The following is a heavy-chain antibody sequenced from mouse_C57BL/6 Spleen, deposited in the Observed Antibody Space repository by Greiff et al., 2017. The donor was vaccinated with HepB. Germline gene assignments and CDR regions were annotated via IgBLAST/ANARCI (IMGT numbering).Heavy chain of an antibody. CDR2: INPNNGGT. D-gene: IGHD2-10*01. J-gene: IGHJ4*01. CDR3: ASPAYYYYAMDY. Sequence: DVHLVESGPELVKPGASVKMSCKASGYTFTDYNMHWVKQSHGKSLEWIGYINPNNGGTSYNQKFKGKATLTVNKSSSTAYMELRSLTSEDSAVYYCASPAYYYYAMDYWGQGTSVTVSS. CDR1: GYTFTDYN. V-gene: IGHV1-22*01.